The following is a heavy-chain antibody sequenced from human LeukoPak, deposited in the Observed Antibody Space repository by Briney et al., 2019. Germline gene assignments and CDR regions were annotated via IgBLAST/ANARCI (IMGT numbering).Heavy chain of an antibody. CDR3: AKSVGYSYGYDAFDI. Sequence: RGSLRLSCAASGFTFNSYAMSWVRQAPGKGLEWVSAISGSGGSTYYADSVKGRFTISRDNSKNTLYLQMNSLRAEDTAVYYCAKSVGYSYGYDAFDIWGQGTMVTVSS. J-gene: IGHJ3*02. D-gene: IGHD5-18*01. V-gene: IGHV3-23*01. CDR2: ISGSGGST. CDR1: GFTFNSYA.